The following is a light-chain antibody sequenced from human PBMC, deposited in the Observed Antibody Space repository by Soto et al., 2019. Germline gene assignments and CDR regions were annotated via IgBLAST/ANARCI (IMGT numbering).Light chain of an antibody. CDR2: SNN. Sequence: QSVLTQPPSASGTPGQRGTIACCRSSCNIGSNYVYWYQQLPGTAPKLIIYSNNQRPSGVPDRFSGSKSGTSASLAISGLRSEDEADYYCAAWDDSLSGLVFGTGTKVT. CDR1: SCNIGSNY. CDR3: AAWDDSLSGLV. V-gene: IGLV1-47*02. J-gene: IGLJ1*01.